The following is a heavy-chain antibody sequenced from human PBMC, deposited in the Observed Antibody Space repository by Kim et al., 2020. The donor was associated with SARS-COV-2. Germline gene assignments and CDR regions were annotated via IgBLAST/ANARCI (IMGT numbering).Heavy chain of an antibody. CDR1: GFTFSSYD. V-gene: IGHV3-30*18. J-gene: IGHJ2*01. Sequence: GGSLRLSCAASGFTFSSYDMHWVRQAPGKGLEWVAVISYDGSNKYYADSVKGRFTISRDNSQNTLYLQMNSLRPEDTAVYYCAKVQYGGNTDYWYFDLWGRGTLVTVSS. CDR3: AKVQYGGNTDYWYFDL. CDR2: ISYDGSNK. D-gene: IGHD2-15*01.